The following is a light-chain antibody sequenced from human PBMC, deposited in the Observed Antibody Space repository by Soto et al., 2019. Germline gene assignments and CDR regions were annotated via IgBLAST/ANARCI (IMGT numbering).Light chain of an antibody. CDR3: QQYGSSQFT. Sequence: EIVLMQSPGTLSLSPGEGATLSCRASQSVNSNYLAWYQQKPGQAPTVLIFDTSRRATGVPDRFSGSGSGTDFTLTIRRLEPDDFSVYYCQQYGSSQFTFGPGTKVNIK. CDR2: DTS. CDR1: QSVNSNY. J-gene: IGKJ3*01. V-gene: IGKV3-20*01.